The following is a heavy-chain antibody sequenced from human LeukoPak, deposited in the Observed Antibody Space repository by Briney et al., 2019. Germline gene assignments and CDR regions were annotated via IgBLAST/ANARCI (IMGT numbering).Heavy chain of an antibody. V-gene: IGHV1-69*05. CDR1: GYTFTSYA. CDR2: IIPIFGTA. CDR3: ASGGGGYLFRLVGSPSFDY. Sequence: SAKVSCKASGYTFTSYAISWVRQAPGQGLEWMGRIIPIFGTANYAQKFQGRVTITTDESTSTAYMELSSLRSEDTAVYYCASGGGGYLFRLVGSPSFDYWGQGTLVTVSS. J-gene: IGHJ4*02. D-gene: IGHD2-21*01.